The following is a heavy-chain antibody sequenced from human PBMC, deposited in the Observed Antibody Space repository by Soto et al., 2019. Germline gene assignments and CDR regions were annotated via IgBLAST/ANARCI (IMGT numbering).Heavy chain of an antibody. V-gene: IGHV4-39*01. Sequence: QLQLQESGPGLVKPSETLSLTCTVSGGSISSSSYYWGWIRQPPGKGLEWIGSIYYSGSTYYNPSLKSRVTISVDTSKNQFSLKLSSVTAADTAVYYCARLGMDIVARGLAVAEVVDYWGQGTLVTVSS. CDR1: GGSISSSSYY. CDR2: IYYSGST. J-gene: IGHJ4*02. CDR3: ARLGMDIVARGLAVAEVVDY. D-gene: IGHD5-12*01.